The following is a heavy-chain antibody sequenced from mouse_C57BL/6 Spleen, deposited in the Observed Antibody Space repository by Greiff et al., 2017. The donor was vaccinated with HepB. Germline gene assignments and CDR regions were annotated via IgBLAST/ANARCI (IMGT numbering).Heavy chain of an antibody. CDR1: GFTFSSYA. CDR3: ARASFDY. Sequence: EVQRVESGGGLVKPGGSLKLSCAASGFTFSSYAMSWVRQTPEKRLEWVATISDGGSYTYYPDNVKGRFTISRDNAKNNLYLQMSHLKSEDTAMYYCARASFDYWGQGTTLTVSS. CDR2: ISDGGSYT. J-gene: IGHJ2*01. V-gene: IGHV5-4*01.